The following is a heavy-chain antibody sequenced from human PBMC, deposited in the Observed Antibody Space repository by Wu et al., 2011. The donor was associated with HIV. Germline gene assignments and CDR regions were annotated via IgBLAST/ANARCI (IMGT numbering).Heavy chain of an antibody. CDR3: ARDSTSWSRSNWFRP. CDR1: GYTFTGYY. Sequence: QVQLVQSGAEVKKPGASVKVSCKASGYTFTGYYIHWVRQAPGQGLEWMGWINPNSGATNYAQKFQGRLTIARDTSISTAYMELSRLRSDDTAVYYCARDSTSWSRSNWFRPLGPGNPGHRLL. J-gene: IGHJ5*02. CDR2: INPNSGAT. D-gene: IGHD6-13*01. V-gene: IGHV1-2*02.